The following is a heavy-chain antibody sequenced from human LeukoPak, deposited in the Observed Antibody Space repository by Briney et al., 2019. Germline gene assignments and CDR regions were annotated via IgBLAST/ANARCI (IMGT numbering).Heavy chain of an antibody. CDR2: INPNSGGT. D-gene: IGHD7-27*01. Sequence: ASVKVSCKASGYTFTGYYMHWVRQAPGQGLGWMGRINPNSGGTNYAQKFQGRVTMTRDTSISTAYMELSRLRSDDTAVYYCARDRARGGEDYWGQGTLVTVSS. CDR1: GYTFTGYY. V-gene: IGHV1-2*06. CDR3: ARDRARGGEDY. J-gene: IGHJ4*02.